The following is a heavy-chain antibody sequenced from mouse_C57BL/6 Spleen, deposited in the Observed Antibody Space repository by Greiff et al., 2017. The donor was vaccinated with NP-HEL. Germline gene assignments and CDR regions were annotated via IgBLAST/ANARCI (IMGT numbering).Heavy chain of an antibody. Sequence: VQLKESGGGLVKPGGSLKLSCAASGFTFSSYAMSWVRQTPEKRLEWVATISDGGSYTYYPDNVKGRFTISRDNAKNNLYLQMSHLKSEDTAMYYCARDRSSGYDAMDYWGQGTSVTVSS. CDR1: GFTFSSYA. CDR2: ISDGGSYT. D-gene: IGHD3-2*02. V-gene: IGHV5-4*01. J-gene: IGHJ4*01. CDR3: ARDRSSGYDAMDY.